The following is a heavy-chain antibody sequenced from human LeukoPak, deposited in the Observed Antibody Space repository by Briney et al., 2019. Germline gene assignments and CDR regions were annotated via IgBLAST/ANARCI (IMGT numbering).Heavy chain of an antibody. D-gene: IGHD2-2*01. V-gene: IGHV3-23*01. Sequence: PGGSLRLSCAASGFTLTTYAMSWVRQAPGKGLEWVSTIDVTTGGSYYADSVKGRFTISRDTFQNTLYLQLNCLRVDDTAVYYCAKVNYYQPYFWGQGTLVTVSS. J-gene: IGHJ4*02. CDR1: GFTLTTYA. CDR3: AKVNYYQPYF. CDR2: IDVTTGGS.